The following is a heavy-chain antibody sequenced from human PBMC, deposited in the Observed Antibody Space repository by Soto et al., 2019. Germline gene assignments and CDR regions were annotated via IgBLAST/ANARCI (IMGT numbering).Heavy chain of an antibody. Sequence: GGSLRLSCAASGFTFSNYAMSWVRQAPGKGPEWVAGIGANCGAAYLAGYVKGRFTISRDNSKNTLYLQMNSLRPDDTAFYYCEKDPKVVSVGAFDICGKGKMVTV. CDR3: EKDPKVVSVGAFDI. J-gene: IGHJ3*02. CDR2: IGANCGAA. CDR1: GFTFSNYA. V-gene: IGHV3-23*01.